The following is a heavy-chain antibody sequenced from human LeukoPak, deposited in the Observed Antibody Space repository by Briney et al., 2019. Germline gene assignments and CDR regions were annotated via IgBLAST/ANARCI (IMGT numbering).Heavy chain of an antibody. CDR3: ARDSTGGYSSSPHWYYYGMDV. CDR2: ISSSSSYI. D-gene: IGHD6-13*01. Sequence: GGSLRLSCAASGFTFSSYSMNWVRQAPGKGLEWVSSISSSSSYIYYADSVKGRFTISRDNAKNSLYLQMNSLRAEDTAVYYCARDSTGGYSSSPHWYYYGMDVWGKGTTVTVSS. J-gene: IGHJ6*04. CDR1: GFTFSSYS. V-gene: IGHV3-21*06.